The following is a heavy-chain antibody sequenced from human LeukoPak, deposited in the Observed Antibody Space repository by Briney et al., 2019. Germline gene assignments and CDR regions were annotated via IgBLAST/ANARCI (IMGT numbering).Heavy chain of an antibody. Sequence: GGSLRLSCAASGFSFSTYSMNWVRQAPGKGLEWVSSISSSSSHIYYADSVKGRFTIYRDNAKHSLYLQMNSLRAEDTAVYYCARVKEASAFDIWGQGTMITVSS. CDR2: ISSSSSHI. V-gene: IGHV3-21*01. J-gene: IGHJ3*02. CDR1: GFSFSTYS. D-gene: IGHD5-12*01. CDR3: ARVKEASAFDI.